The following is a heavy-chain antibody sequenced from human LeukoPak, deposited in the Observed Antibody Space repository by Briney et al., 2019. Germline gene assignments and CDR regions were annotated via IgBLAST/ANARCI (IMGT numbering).Heavy chain of an antibody. V-gene: IGHV3-74*03. CDR2: INSDGSST. D-gene: IGHD1-7*01. CDR3: ARDRYNWNYDGAFDI. CDR1: GFTFSNYW. Sequence: GGSLRLSCAASGFTFSNYWMHWVRQAPGKGLVWVSRINSDGSSTTYADPVKGRFTISRDNAKKTLFLQMNSLRAEDTAVYYCARDRYNWNYDGAFDIWGQGTMVTVSS. J-gene: IGHJ3*02.